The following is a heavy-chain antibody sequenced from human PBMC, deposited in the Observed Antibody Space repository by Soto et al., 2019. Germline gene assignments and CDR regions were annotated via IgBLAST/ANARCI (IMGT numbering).Heavy chain of an antibody. CDR1: GFTFSNAW. J-gene: IGHJ5*02. CDR2: IKSKTDGGTT. Sequence: GGSLRLSCAASGFTFSNAWMNWVRQAPGKGLEWVGRIKSKTDGGTTDYAAPVKGRFTISRDDSKNTLYLQMNSLKTEETAVYYCTTADETYYDFWSGYYRRGVFDPWGQGTLVTVSS. D-gene: IGHD3-3*01. CDR3: TTADETYYDFWSGYYRRGVFDP. V-gene: IGHV3-15*07.